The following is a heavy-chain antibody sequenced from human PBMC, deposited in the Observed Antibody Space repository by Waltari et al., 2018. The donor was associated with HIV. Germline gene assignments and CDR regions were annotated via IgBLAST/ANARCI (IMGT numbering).Heavy chain of an antibody. CDR2: INSDRSST. Sequence: EVQLVESGGGLVQPGGSLRLSCAASGFTFSSYWMHWVRQAPGKGLVWVSRINSDRSSTSYADSVKGRFTISRDNAKNTLYLQMNSLRAEDTAVYYCARDSGSRAPTTIGYGMDVWGQGTTVTVSS. J-gene: IGHJ6*02. V-gene: IGHV3-74*01. CDR1: GFTFSSYW. D-gene: IGHD3-10*01. CDR3: ARDSGSRAPTTIGYGMDV.